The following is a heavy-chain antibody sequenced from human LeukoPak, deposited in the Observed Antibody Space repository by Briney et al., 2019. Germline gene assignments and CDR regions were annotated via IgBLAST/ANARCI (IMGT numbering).Heavy chain of an antibody. CDR2: IYHSGST. CDR3: ARVWVLAAAGDY. CDR1: GGSISSYY. J-gene: IGHJ4*02. D-gene: IGHD6-13*01. Sequence: PSETLSLTCTVSGGSISSYYWSWIRQPPGKGLEWIGSIYHSGSTYYNPSLKSRVTISVDTSKNQFSLKLSSVTAADTAVYYCARVWVLAAAGDYWGQGTLVTVSS. V-gene: IGHV4-38-2*02.